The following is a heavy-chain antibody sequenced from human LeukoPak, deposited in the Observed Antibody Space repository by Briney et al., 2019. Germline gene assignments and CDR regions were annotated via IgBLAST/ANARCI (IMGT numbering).Heavy chain of an antibody. CDR2: ISAYNGST. Sequence: ASVKVSCKASGYTFTSYGISWVRQAPGQGLEWMGWISAYNGSTNYAQKLQGRVTMTTDTSTSTAYMELRSLRSDDTAVYYCARLIRNWELQQYYFDYWGKGTLVTVSS. J-gene: IGHJ4*02. CDR1: GYTFTSYG. CDR3: ARLIRNWELQQYYFDY. D-gene: IGHD1-26*01. V-gene: IGHV1-18*01.